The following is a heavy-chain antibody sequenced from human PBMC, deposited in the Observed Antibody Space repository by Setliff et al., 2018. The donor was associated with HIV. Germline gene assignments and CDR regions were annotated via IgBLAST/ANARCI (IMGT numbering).Heavy chain of an antibody. CDR1: GGSITSTSDY. CDR3: ARHSPSDS. Sequence: SETLSLTCTVSGGSITSTSDYWTWIRQPPGKGLEWVGYIYNGGITSYNPSLKSRVTISADASKNQFSLKLKSVTAADTAVYFCARHSPSDSWGQGTLVTVSS. J-gene: IGHJ5*01. V-gene: IGHV4-61*05. CDR2: IYNGGIT.